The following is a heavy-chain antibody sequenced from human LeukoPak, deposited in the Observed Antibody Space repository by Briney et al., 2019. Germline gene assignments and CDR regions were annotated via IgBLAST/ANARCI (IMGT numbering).Heavy chain of an antibody. D-gene: IGHD6-19*01. Sequence: SETLSLTRTVSGGSISSYYWSWIRQPPGKGLEWIGYIYYSGSTNYNPSLKSRVTISVDTSKNQFSLKLSSVTAADTAVYYCARAIAVAVGAFDYWGQGTLVTVS. CDR3: ARAIAVAVGAFDY. CDR1: GGSISSYY. J-gene: IGHJ4*02. CDR2: IYYSGST. V-gene: IGHV4-59*01.